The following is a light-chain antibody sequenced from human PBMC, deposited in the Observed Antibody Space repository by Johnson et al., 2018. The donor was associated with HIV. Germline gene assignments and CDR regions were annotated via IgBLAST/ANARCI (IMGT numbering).Light chain of an antibody. V-gene: IGLV1-51*02. J-gene: IGLJ1*01. Sequence: QPVLTQPPSVSAAPGQKVTISCSGSSSNIGNNYVSWYQQLPGTAPKLLIYENNKRPSGIPDRFSGSKSGTSATLGITGLQTGVEAEYYCGTWDSSLSAVYGFGTGTKVTVL. CDR3: GTWDSSLSAVYG. CDR2: ENN. CDR1: SSNIGNNY.